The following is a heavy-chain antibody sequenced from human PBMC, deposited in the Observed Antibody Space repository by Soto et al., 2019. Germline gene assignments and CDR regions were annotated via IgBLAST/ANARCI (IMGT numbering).Heavy chain of an antibody. CDR3: ARAFSGSYPNFDY. J-gene: IGHJ4*02. V-gene: IGHV3-30*09. CDR2: ITYDGANG. Sequence: GGSLRLSCLASGFIFRSYAMHWVRQAPGKGLEWVAVITYDGANGYYADSVRGRFAISRDNSKSTLFLQMNSLRPEDTAVYYCARAFSGSYPNFDYWGQGTLVTVSS. D-gene: IGHD1-26*01. CDR1: GFIFRSYA.